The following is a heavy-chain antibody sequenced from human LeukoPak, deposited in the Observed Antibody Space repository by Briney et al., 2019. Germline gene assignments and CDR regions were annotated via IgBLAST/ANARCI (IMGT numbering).Heavy chain of an antibody. CDR3: ARTPYVIFGVVNWENWFDP. CDR1: GGSISSYY. CDR2: IYTSGST. J-gene: IGHJ5*02. Sequence: SETLSLTCTVSGGSISSYYWSWIRQPAGKGLEWIWRIYTSGSTNYNPSLKSRVTMSVDTSENQFSLKLSSVTAADTAVYYCARTPYVIFGVVNWENWFDPWGQGTLVTVSS. D-gene: IGHD3-3*01. V-gene: IGHV4-4*07.